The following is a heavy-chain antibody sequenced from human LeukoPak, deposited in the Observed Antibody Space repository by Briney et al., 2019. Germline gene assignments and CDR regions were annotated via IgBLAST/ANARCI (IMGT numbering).Heavy chain of an antibody. J-gene: IGHJ3*02. CDR2: ISWNSGSI. CDR3: AKDIFRGAQWVSAFDI. D-gene: IGHD3-10*01. Sequence: PGGSLRLSCAASGFTFDDYVMHWVRQAPGKGLEWVSGISWNSGSIGYADSVKGRFTISRDNAKNSLYLQMNSLRAEDTALYYCAKDIFRGAQWVSAFDIWGQGTMVTVSS. V-gene: IGHV3-9*01. CDR1: GFTFDDYV.